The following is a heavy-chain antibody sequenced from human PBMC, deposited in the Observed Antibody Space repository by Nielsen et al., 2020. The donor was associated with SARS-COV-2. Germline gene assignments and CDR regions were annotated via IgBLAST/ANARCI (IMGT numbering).Heavy chain of an antibody. V-gene: IGHV3-23*01. CDR3: AKDGVVRGDALDL. CDR2: VNASGDST. J-gene: IGHJ3*01. CDR1: GFTFNIYA. D-gene: IGHD3-10*01. Sequence: GESLKISCAASGFTFNIYAMAWVHRAPGRGLQWVTGVNASGDSTYYTDSVKGRFSISRDNSKNTLFLQMHSLRVEDTALYYCAKDGVVRGDALDLWGQGTMVTVSS.